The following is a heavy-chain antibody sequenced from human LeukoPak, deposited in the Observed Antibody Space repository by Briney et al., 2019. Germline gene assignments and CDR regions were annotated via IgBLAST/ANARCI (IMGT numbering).Heavy chain of an antibody. CDR1: GFTFSSYA. J-gene: IGHJ4*02. V-gene: IGHV3-30*04. CDR2: MSYDGSNK. CDR3: ARESSMIVEKYYFDY. Sequence: PGSPLRLSCAASGFTFSSYAMHWVRQAPGKGLEWVAVMSYDGSNKYYADSVKGRFTISRDNSKNTLYLQMNSLRAEDTAVYYCARESSMIVEKYYFDYWGQGTPATVSS. D-gene: IGHD3-22*01.